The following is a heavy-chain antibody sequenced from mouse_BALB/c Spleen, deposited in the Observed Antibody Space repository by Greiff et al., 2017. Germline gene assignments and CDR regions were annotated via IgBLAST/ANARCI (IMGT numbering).Heavy chain of an antibody. CDR2: IDPENGDT. CDR3: ARRGRFAY. CDR1: GFNIKDYY. Sequence: VQLQQSGAELVRSGASVKLSCTASGFNIKDYYMHWVKQRPEQGLEWIGWIDPENGDTEYAPKFQGKATMTADTSSNTAYLQLSSLTSEDTAVYYWARRGRFAYWGQGTLVTVSA. J-gene: IGHJ3*01. V-gene: IGHV14-4*02.